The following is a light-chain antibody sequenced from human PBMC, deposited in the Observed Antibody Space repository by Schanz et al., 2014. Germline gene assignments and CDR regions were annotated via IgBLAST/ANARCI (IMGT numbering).Light chain of an antibody. CDR1: QSVSSSF. CDR3: QQFGKLPWT. V-gene: IGKV3-20*01. Sequence: EIVLTQSPATLSVSPGERATLSCRASQSVSSSFLAWYQHKPGQAPRLLIYGASSRATGIPDRFSGSGSGTDFTLTISRLEPEDFAVFYCQQFGKLPWTFGQGTKVEIK. J-gene: IGKJ1*01. CDR2: GAS.